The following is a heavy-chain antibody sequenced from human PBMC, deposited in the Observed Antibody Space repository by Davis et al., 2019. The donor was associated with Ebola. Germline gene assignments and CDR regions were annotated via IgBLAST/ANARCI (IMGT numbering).Heavy chain of an antibody. CDR1: GFTFSSYA. J-gene: IGHJ6*02. V-gene: IGHV3-30-3*01. CDR2: ISYDGSNK. D-gene: IGHD2-15*01. Sequence: PGGPLRLSCPAPGFTFSSYAMHWVRQAPGKGLEWVAVISYDGSNKYYAASVKGRFTISRDNSKNTLYLQMNSLRAEDTAVYYCARVNTDIVVVVAAMDVWGQGTTVTVSS. CDR3: ARVNTDIVVVVAAMDV.